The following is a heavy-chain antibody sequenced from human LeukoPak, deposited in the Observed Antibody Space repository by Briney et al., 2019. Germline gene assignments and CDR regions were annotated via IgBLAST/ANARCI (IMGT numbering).Heavy chain of an antibody. V-gene: IGHV4-59*01. CDR1: GGSISRYY. CDR2: IYYSGST. J-gene: IGHJ4*02. Sequence: PSETLSLTCTVSGGSISRYYWSWIREPPGKGLEWIGYIYYSGSTNYNPSLTSRVTISVDTSKNQFSLKLTSVTAADTAVYYCARGSRSSDYWAQGTLVTVSS. CDR3: ARGSRSSDY.